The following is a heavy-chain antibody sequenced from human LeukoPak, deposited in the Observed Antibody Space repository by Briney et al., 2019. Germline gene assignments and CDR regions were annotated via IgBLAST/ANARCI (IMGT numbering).Heavy chain of an antibody. J-gene: IGHJ4*02. CDR2: ISGSGGST. CDR1: GFTFSSYA. Sequence: AGGSLRLSCAASGFTFSSYAMSWVRQAPGKGLEWVSAISGSGGSTYYADSVKGRFTISRDNSKNTLYLQMNSLRAEDTAEYYCAKDRRSGSYTFDYWGQGTLVTVSS. D-gene: IGHD1-26*01. V-gene: IGHV3-23*01. CDR3: AKDRRSGSYTFDY.